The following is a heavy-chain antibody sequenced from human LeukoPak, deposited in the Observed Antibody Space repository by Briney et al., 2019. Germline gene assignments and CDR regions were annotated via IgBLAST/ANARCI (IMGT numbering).Heavy chain of an antibody. J-gene: IGHJ4*02. CDR1: GGSISSGGYS. CDR3: ARVAVYDSSGHYFDY. CDR2: IYHSGST. Sequence: SQTLSLTCAVFGGSISSGGYSWSWIRQPPGKGLEWIGYIYHSGSTYYNPSLKSRVTISVDRSKNQFSLRLSSVTAADTAVYYCARVAVYDSSGHYFDYWGQGTLVTVSS. V-gene: IGHV4-30-2*01. D-gene: IGHD3-22*01.